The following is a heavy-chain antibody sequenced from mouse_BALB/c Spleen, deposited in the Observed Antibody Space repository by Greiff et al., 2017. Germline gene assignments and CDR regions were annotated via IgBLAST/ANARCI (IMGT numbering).Heavy chain of an antibody. V-gene: IGHV5-6-3*01. CDR2: INSNGGST. Sequence: EVQLVESGGGLVQPGGSLKLSCAASGFTFSSYGMSWVRQTPDKRLELVATINSNGGSTYYPDSVKGRFTISRDNAKNTLYLQMSSLKSEDTAMYYCARAEVEFDYWGQGTTLTVSS. D-gene: IGHD1-1*01. CDR1: GFTFSSYG. CDR3: ARAEVEFDY. J-gene: IGHJ2*01.